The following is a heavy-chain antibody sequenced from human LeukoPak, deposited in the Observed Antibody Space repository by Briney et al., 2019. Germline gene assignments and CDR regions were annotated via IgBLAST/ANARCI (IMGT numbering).Heavy chain of an antibody. CDR2: IYTSEST. D-gene: IGHD2-15*01. CDR1: GGSVSSGPHY. J-gene: IGHJ3*02. CDR3: ARSLPEVVPLFDI. V-gene: IGHV4-61*02. Sequence: PSETLSLTCTVSGGSVSSGPHYWSWIRQPPGKGLEWIGRIYTSESTYYNPSLKSRVIISLDRSKNQFSLKLSSVTAADTAVYCCARSLPEVVPLFDIWCQRTMVTVSS.